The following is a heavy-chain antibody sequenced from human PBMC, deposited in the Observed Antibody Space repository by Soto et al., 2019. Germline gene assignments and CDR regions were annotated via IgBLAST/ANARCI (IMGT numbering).Heavy chain of an antibody. CDR3: ARDALPDYGGGFDY. D-gene: IGHD4-17*01. CDR1: GGSISSYY. V-gene: IGHV4-4*07. Sequence: QVQLQESGPGLVKPSETLSLPCTVSGGSISSYYWSWIRQPAGKGLGWIGRIYTSGSTNYNPSLKSRVTMSVDTSKNQFSLKLSSVTAADTAVYYCARDALPDYGGGFDYWGQGTLVTVSS. J-gene: IGHJ4*02. CDR2: IYTSGST.